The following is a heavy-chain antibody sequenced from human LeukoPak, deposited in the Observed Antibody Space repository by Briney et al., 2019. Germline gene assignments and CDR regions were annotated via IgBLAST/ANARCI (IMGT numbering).Heavy chain of an antibody. Sequence: GGSLRLSCAASGFTFSSYSMNWVRQAPGKGLEWVSSISSSSSYIYYADSVKRRFTISRDNAKNSLYLQMNSLRAEDTAVYYCARGGGGSYYHLRDYWGQGTLVTVSS. CDR1: GFTFSSYS. CDR2: ISSSSSYI. V-gene: IGHV3-21*01. J-gene: IGHJ4*02. CDR3: ARGGGGSYYHLRDY. D-gene: IGHD1-26*01.